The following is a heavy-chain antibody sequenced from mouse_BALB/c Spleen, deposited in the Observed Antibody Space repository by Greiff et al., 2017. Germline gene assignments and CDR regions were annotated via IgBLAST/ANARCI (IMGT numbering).Heavy chain of an antibody. Sequence: DVKLVESGGGLVKPGGSLKLSCAASGFTFSSYAMSWVRQTPEKRLEWVASISSGGSTYYPDSVKGRFTISRDNARNILYLQMSSLRSEDTAMYYCARTGTYYRYDVYFDYWGQGTTLTVSS. CDR3: ARTGTYYRYDVYFDY. J-gene: IGHJ2*01. CDR1: GFTFSSYA. D-gene: IGHD2-14*01. CDR2: ISSGGST. V-gene: IGHV5-6-5*01.